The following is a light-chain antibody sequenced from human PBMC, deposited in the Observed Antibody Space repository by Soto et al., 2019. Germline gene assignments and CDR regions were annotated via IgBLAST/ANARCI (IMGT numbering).Light chain of an antibody. CDR2: KAS. V-gene: IGKV1-5*03. J-gene: IGKJ1*01. CDR1: QGISSY. Sequence: IQFTQSPCSLSASVCNRVTITCRNSQGISSYLAWYQQKPGKAPKLLIYKASSLESGVPSRFSGSGSGTEFTLTISSLQPDDFATYYCQQYNTYSRTFGQGTKVDIK. CDR3: QQYNTYSRT.